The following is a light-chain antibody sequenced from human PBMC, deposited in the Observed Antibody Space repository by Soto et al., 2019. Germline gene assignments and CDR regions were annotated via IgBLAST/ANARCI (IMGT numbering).Light chain of an antibody. Sequence: DIVMTQSPAFVSASLGERVTLSCRASRTIDTYLAWFQHRLGQPPRLLIFGASVRAPGVPPRFSGGGSGTEFTLTIISLRSEDFAVYFCQQYDAWPPGPFGGGTTVEI. CDR1: RTIDTY. CDR3: QQYDAWPPGP. J-gene: IGKJ4*01. V-gene: IGKV3-15*01. CDR2: GAS.